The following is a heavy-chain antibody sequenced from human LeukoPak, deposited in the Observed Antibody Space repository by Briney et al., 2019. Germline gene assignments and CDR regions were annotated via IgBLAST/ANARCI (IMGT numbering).Heavy chain of an antibody. CDR3: ASLGRISKDY. CDR2: INHSGST. J-gene: IGHJ4*02. D-gene: IGHD1-26*01. Sequence: PSETLSLTCAVYGGSFSGYYWSWIRQPPGKGLEWIGEINHSGSTNYNPSLKSRVTISVDASKNQFSLKLSSVTAADTAVYYCASLGRISKDYWGQGTLVTVSS. CDR1: GGSFSGYY. V-gene: IGHV4-34*01.